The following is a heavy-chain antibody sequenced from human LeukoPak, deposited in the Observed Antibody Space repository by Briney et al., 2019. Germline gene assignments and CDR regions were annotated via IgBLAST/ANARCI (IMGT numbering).Heavy chain of an antibody. V-gene: IGHV4-39*07. CDR1: GGSLSSNSYF. J-gene: IGHJ5*02. D-gene: IGHD3-10*01. Sequence: SETLSLTCTVSGGSLSSNSYFGGWIRQPPGKGLEWIGSFYYSGSTHYNPSLKSRVTISIDTSETQMSLKLTSVTAADTAIYYCARSNYGSGGWFDPWGQGTLVTVSS. CDR3: ARSNYGSGGWFDP. CDR2: FYYSGST.